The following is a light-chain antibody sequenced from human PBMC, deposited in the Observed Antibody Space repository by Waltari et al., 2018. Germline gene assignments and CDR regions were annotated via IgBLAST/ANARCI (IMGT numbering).Light chain of an antibody. CDR1: SGYISPYDP. V-gene: IGLV2-8*01. J-gene: IGLJ1*01. CDR2: AVT. Sequence: QSALTHPPSASRSPGQSVPLSCPGPSGYISPYDPVSWYPQHPGTAPEVIVYAVTKRPSGVPDRFSGSKSGDTAFLTVSGLQAEDEADYYCSSYAGNYIYVFGTGTEVTVL. CDR3: SSYAGNYIYV.